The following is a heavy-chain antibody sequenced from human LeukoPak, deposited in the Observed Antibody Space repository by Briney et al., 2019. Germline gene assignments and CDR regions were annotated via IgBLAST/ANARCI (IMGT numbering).Heavy chain of an antibody. CDR1: GFTFSSYA. CDR2: ISYDGSNK. V-gene: IGHV3-30-3*01. D-gene: IGHD3-22*01. Sequence: GGSLRLSCAASGFTFSSYAMHCVRQAPGKGLEWVAVISYDGSNKYYADSVKGRFTISRDNSKNTLYLQMNSLRAEDTAVYYCARYYDSSGYPPHWGQGTLVTVSS. CDR3: ARYYDSSGYPPH. J-gene: IGHJ4*02.